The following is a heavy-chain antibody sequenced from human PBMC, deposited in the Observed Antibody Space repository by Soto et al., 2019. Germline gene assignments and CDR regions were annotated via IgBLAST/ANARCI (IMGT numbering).Heavy chain of an antibody. Sequence: EVQLVESGGGLVQPGGSLRLSCAASGFTFSSYWMHWIRQAPGKGLVWVLRINSDGSSTSYADSVKGRFTISRNKGKNTLYLRMNRLRAEDTAVYYCVRTGLVVAAATREDYWGQGTLVTVSS. J-gene: IGHJ4*02. CDR1: GFTFSSYW. V-gene: IGHV3-74*01. CDR2: INSDGSST. CDR3: VRTGLVVAAATREDY. D-gene: IGHD2-15*01.